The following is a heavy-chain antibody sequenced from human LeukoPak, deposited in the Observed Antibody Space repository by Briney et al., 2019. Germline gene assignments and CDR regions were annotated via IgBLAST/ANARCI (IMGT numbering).Heavy chain of an antibody. D-gene: IGHD1-1*01. CDR1: GFIFSTFE. CDR2: ISGSGGST. Sequence: PGGSLRLSCAASGFIFSTFEMNWVRQAPGKGLEWVSAISGSGGSTYYADSVKGRFTISRDNSKNTLYLQMNSLRAEDTAVYYCAKGRGRQLYYYYYMDVWGKGTTVTISS. J-gene: IGHJ6*03. V-gene: IGHV3-23*01. CDR3: AKGRGRQLYYYYYMDV.